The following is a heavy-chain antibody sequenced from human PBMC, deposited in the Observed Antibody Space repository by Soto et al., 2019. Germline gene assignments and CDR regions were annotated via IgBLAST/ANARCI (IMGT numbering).Heavy chain of an antibody. D-gene: IGHD1-26*01. J-gene: IGHJ6*02. CDR1: GYTFTGYD. CDR3: ARDKVGALWTHYYGMDV. Sequence: ASVKVSCKASGYTFTGYDMHWVRQAPVQGLEWMGWINPNSGGTNYAQKFQGRVTMTRDTSISTAYMELSRLRSDDTAVYYCARDKVGALWTHYYGMDVWGQGTTVTVSS. V-gene: IGHV1-2*02. CDR2: INPNSGGT.